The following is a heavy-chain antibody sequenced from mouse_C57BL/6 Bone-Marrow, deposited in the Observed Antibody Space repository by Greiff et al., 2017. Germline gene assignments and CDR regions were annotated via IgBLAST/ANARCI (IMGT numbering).Heavy chain of an antibody. CDR1: GFTFSDAW. J-gene: IGHJ1*03. Sequence: EVKLVESGGGLVQPGGSMKLSCAASGFTFSDAWMDWVRQSPEKGLEWVAEIRNKANNHATYYAESVKGRFTISRDDSKSSVYLQMNSLRAEDTGIYYCTSHIYYYGSSYWYFDVWGTGTTVTVSS. CDR3: TSHIYYYGSSYWYFDV. V-gene: IGHV6-6*01. D-gene: IGHD1-1*01. CDR2: IRNKANNHAT.